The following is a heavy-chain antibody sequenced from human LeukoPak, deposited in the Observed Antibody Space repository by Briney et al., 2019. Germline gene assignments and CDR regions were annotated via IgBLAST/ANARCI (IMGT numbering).Heavy chain of an antibody. J-gene: IGHJ4*02. CDR3: ARASSFYFDY. V-gene: IGHV3-21*01. Sequence: GGSLRLSCAASGFTFSSYSMNWVRQAPGKGLEWVSSISSSSGYIYYADSVKGRFTISRDNAKNSLYLQMNSLRAEDTAVYYCARASSFYFDYWGQGTLITVSS. D-gene: IGHD6-6*01. CDR2: ISSSSGYI. CDR1: GFTFSSYS.